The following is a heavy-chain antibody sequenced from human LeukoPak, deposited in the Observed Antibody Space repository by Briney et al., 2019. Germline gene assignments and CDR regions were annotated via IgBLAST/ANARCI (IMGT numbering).Heavy chain of an antibody. V-gene: IGHV3-7*01. Sequence: GGSLRLSCAASGFTFSSYWMSWVRQAPGKGLEWVANIKQDGSEKYYVDSVKGRFTISRDNAKNSLYLQMNSLRAEDTAVYYCARDDYYYDSSGYYEGYFDYWGQGTLVTVSS. CDR2: IKQDGSEK. CDR3: ARDDYYYDSSGYYEGYFDY. J-gene: IGHJ4*02. CDR1: GFTFSSYW. D-gene: IGHD3-22*01.